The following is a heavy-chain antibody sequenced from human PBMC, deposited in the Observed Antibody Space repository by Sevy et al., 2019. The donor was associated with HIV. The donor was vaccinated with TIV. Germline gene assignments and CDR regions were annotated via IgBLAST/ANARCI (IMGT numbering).Heavy chain of an antibody. CDR3: ARENYGFSYSYGGVRDWYFDL. Sequence: AAVKVSCKASGYTFTGYYMHWVGQAPGQGLEWMGWINPNSGGTNYAQKFQGSVTMTRDTSISTAYMELSRLTSDDTAVYYCARENYGFSYSYGGVRDWYFDLWGRGTLVTVSS. V-gene: IGHV1-2*02. CDR1: GYTFTGYY. J-gene: IGHJ2*01. CDR2: INPNSGGT. D-gene: IGHD5-18*01.